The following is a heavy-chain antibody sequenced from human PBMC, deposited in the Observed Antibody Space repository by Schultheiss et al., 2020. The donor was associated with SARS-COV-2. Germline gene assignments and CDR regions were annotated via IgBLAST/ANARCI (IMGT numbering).Heavy chain of an antibody. CDR3: ARVVETAGSFDY. D-gene: IGHD2-15*01. CDR2: IYTTGST. V-gene: IGHV4-61*02. Sequence: SCTVSGGSVSSGGYYWSWIRQPAGKGLEWIGRIYTTGSTNYNPSLKSRVTISVDTSKNQFSLKLSSVTAADTAVYYCARVVETAGSFDYWGQGTLVTVSS. J-gene: IGHJ4*02. CDR1: GGSVSSGGYY.